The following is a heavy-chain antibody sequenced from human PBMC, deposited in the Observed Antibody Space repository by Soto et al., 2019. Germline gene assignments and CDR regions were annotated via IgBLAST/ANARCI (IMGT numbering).Heavy chain of an antibody. Sequence: PGGSLRLSCAASGFTFISYWMSWVRQAPGKGLEWVANIKQDGSEKYYVDSVKGRFTISRDNAKNSLYLQMNSLRAEDTAVYYCFRDSNWNEPWFYLCGQGTLVIVSS. J-gene: IGHJ5*02. V-gene: IGHV3-7*05. CDR1: GFTFISYW. CDR2: IKQDGSEK. CDR3: FRDSNWNEPWFYL. D-gene: IGHD1-1*01.